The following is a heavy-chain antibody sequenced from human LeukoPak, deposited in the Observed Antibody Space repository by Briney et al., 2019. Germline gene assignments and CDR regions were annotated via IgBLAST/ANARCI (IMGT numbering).Heavy chain of an antibody. D-gene: IGHD3-10*01. J-gene: IGHJ3*02. CDR2: INPSSGGT. Sequence: ASVQVTCKTSGYSFTSYYIQWVRQAPGQGLAWMGWINPSSGGTEYTQKFQGRVTMTGDTSIITAYMELSRLRSDDTAVYYCARDLDYYGSGSFFNIWGQGTMVTVSS. CDR3: ARDLDYYGSGSFFNI. V-gene: IGHV1-2*02. CDR1: GYSFTSYY.